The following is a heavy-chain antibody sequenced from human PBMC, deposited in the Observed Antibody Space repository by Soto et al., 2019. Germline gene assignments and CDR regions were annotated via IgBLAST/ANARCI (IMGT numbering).Heavy chain of an antibody. D-gene: IGHD6-19*01. CDR3: ARSRRGAYSSGWYSPSGYYNYGIDV. J-gene: IGHJ6*02. CDR2: IYPGDSDT. Sequence: GESLKISCKGSGYSFTTYWIGWVRQMPGKGLEWMGIIYPGDSDTRYSPSFQGQVTISADKSISTAYLQWSSLKASDTAIYYCARSRRGAYSSGWYSPSGYYNYGIDVWGQGTKVTVS. CDR1: GYSFTTYW. V-gene: IGHV5-51*01.